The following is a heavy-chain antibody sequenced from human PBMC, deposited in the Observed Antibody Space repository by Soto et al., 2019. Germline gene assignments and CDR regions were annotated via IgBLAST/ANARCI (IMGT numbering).Heavy chain of an antibody. CDR1: GFTFSSYG. V-gene: IGHV3-33*01. CDR2: IWYDGSNK. D-gene: IGHD3-10*01. CDR3: AREDLRDYYGSGSYHY. J-gene: IGHJ4*02. Sequence: QVQLVESGGGVVQPGRSLRLSCAASGFTFSSYGMHWVRQAPGKGLEWVAVIWYDGSNKYYADSVRGRFTISSDNSKNTLYLQMNSLRAEDTAVYYCAREDLRDYYGSGSYHYWGQGTLVTVSS.